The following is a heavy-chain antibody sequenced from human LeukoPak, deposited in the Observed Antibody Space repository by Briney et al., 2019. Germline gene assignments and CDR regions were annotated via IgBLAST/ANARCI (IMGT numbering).Heavy chain of an antibody. V-gene: IGHV4-34*01. D-gene: IGHD3-9*01. J-gene: IGHJ6*02. CDR2: INHSGST. CDR1: GGSFSGYY. CDR3: ARSRGNYDILTGPLLYYGMDV. Sequence: SETLSLTCAVYGGSFSGYYWSWIRQPPGKGLEWIGEINHSGSTNYNPSLKSRVTISVDTSKNQFSLKLSSVTAADTAVYYCARSRGNYDILTGPLLYYGMDVWGQGTTVTVSS.